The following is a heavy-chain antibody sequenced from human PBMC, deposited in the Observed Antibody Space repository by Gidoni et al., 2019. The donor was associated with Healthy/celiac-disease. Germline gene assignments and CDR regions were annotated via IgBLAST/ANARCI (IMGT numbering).Heavy chain of an antibody. Sequence: QVQLVQSGAEVKKPGASVKVSCKASGYTFTSYYMHWVRLAPGQGLEWMGIINPSGGSTSYAQKFQGRVTMTRDTSTSTDYMGLSSLGSEDTAVYYCARGRGVRGVIMHPFDYWGQGTLVTVSS. CDR3: ARGRGVRGVIMHPFDY. D-gene: IGHD3-10*01. CDR1: GYTFTSYY. J-gene: IGHJ4*02. V-gene: IGHV1-46*01. CDR2: INPSGGST.